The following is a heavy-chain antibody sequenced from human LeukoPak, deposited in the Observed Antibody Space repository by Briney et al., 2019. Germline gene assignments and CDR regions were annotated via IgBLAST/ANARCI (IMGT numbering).Heavy chain of an antibody. Sequence: GGSLRLSCAASGFTFSDYYMSWIRQAPGKGLEWVSYISSSGSTIYYADSVKGRFTISRDNAKNSLYLQMNSLRAEDTAVYYCARDEVVVTAFPLDSWGQGTLVTVSS. J-gene: IGHJ4*02. CDR3: ARDEVVVTAFPLDS. D-gene: IGHD2-21*02. CDR1: GFTFSDYY. V-gene: IGHV3-11*04. CDR2: ISSSGSTI.